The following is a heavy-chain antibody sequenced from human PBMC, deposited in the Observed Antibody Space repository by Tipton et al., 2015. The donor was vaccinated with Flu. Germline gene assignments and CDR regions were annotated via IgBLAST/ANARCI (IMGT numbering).Heavy chain of an antibody. D-gene: IGHD2-2*01. CDR3: AGGIPHASCHSGYSYAMDV. V-gene: IGHV1-69*01. Sequence: QMQLVQSGAEVKEPGSSVKVSCKASGGTFNNYAISWVRQAPGQGLEWMGGIIPIFERANDAQTFQDRITIAADEAKSTAYMELSSLRSEDTAVYFCAGGIPHASCHSGYSYAMDVWGQGTTVPVSS. J-gene: IGHJ6*02. CDR2: IIPIFERA. CDR1: GGTFNNYA.